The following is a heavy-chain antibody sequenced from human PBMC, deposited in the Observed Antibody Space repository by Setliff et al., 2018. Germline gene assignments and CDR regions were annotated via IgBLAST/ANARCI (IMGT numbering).Heavy chain of an antibody. CDR3: ARGGTFRYFDF. CDR1: DGSLSTYY. J-gene: IGHJ4*02. CDR2: VYYSGTA. D-gene: IGHD5-12*01. V-gene: IGHV4-59*01. Sequence: NPSETLSLTCTVSDGSLSTYYWSWIRQPPGKGLEFIGYVYYSGTANYSPSLRSRLTISVDASKNQFSLKLRSVTAADTAVYYCARGGTFRYFDFWGQGAPVTAPQ.